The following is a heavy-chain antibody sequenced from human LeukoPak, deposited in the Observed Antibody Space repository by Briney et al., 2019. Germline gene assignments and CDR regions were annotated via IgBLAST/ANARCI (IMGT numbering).Heavy chain of an antibody. D-gene: IGHD5-12*01. CDR2: TLSSGAT. Sequence: SETLSLTCIVSGGSMSGYYWSWIRQPPGKGLEWIGYTLSSGATTYNPSLKSRVTISVDTSGSQFSLNLSSVTAADTAVYFCARRSRSGYFLDSWGQGTLVTVSS. J-gene: IGHJ4*02. CDR3: ARRSRSGYFLDS. V-gene: IGHV4-4*09. CDR1: GGSMSGYY.